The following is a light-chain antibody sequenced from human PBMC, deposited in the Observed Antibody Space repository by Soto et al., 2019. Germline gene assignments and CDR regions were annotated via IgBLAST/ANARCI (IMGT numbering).Light chain of an antibody. V-gene: IGKV3-20*01. Sequence: EIVLTQSPCTLSLSPGERAGLSCRSSQSVSSSYLAWYQQKPGQAPRLLIYGASSRATGIPDRFSGSGSGTDFTLTISSLQSEDFAVYYCQQYNNWPQTFGQGTKVDIK. CDR3: QQYNNWPQT. CDR2: GAS. CDR1: QSVSSSY. J-gene: IGKJ1*01.